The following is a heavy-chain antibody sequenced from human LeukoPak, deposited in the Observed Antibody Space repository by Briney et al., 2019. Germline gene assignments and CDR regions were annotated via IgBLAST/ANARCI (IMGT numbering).Heavy chain of an antibody. V-gene: IGHV3-23*01. CDR2: FSGSGGTT. CDR1: GITLSNYG. J-gene: IGHJ4*02. CDR3: AKRGVVIRVILVGFHKEAYYFDS. Sequence: GGSLRLSCAVSGITLSNYGMSWVRQAPGKGLEWVAGFSGSGGTTNYADSVKGRFTISRDNPKNTLFLHMNSLRAEDTAVYFCAKRGVVIRVILVGFHKEAYYFDSWGQGALVTVSS. D-gene: IGHD3-22*01.